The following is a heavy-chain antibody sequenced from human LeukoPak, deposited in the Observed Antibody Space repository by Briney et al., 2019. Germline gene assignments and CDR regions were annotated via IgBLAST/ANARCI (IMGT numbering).Heavy chain of an antibody. D-gene: IGHD3-22*01. J-gene: IGHJ4*02. CDR2: IYTSGST. CDR3: AREWGYDSSGYYYYFDY. Sequence: SETLSLTCTVSGGSISSYYWSWIRQPAGKGLEWIGRIYTSGSTNYNPSLKSRVTMSVDTSKNQFSLKLSSVTAADTAVYYSAREWGYDSSGYYYYFDYWGQGTLVTVSS. CDR1: GGSISSYY. V-gene: IGHV4-4*07.